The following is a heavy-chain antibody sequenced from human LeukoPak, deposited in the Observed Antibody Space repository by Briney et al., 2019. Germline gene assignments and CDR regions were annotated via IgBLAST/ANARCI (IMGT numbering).Heavy chain of an antibody. J-gene: IGHJ4*02. CDR2: ISGSGGST. Sequence: GGSLRLSCAASGFTFSSYTMSWVRQAPGKGLEWVSAISGSGGSTYYADSVKGRFTISRDNSKNTLYLQMNSLRAEDTAVYYCARRACSADSCFDYWGQGTLVTVSS. D-gene: IGHD2-15*01. CDR1: GFTFSSYT. V-gene: IGHV3-23*01. CDR3: ARRACSADSCFDY.